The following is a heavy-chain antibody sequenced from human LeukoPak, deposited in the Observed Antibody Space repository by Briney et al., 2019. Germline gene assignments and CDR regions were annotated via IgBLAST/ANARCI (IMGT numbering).Heavy chain of an antibody. V-gene: IGHV3-53*01. Sequence: GGSLRLSCAASGFTVITNDMTWVRQAPGKGLEWVSVLYSDGNTKYADSVQGRFTISKDNSKNPLYLEMNNLSPDDTAVYYCARGVEPLAANTLAYWRQGTLVTVSS. CDR1: GFTVITND. D-gene: IGHD1-14*01. CDR2: LYSDGNT. CDR3: ARGVEPLAANTLAY. J-gene: IGHJ4*02.